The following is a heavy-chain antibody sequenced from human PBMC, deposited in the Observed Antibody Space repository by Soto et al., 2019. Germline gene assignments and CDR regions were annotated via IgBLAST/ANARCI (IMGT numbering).Heavy chain of an antibody. D-gene: IGHD1-26*01. Sequence: QVQLEQSGAEVKKPGASVKVSCKASGYTFTDHYVQWVRQAPGQGLEWMGWISPKSGVTNYAQKFQGRVTMTRETSISTAYMDLSRMRSDDTAVYYCARGNSGSYLDAFDMWGQGKMVTVSS. V-gene: IGHV1-2*02. J-gene: IGHJ3*02. CDR2: ISPKSGVT. CDR1: GYTFTDHY. CDR3: ARGNSGSYLDAFDM.